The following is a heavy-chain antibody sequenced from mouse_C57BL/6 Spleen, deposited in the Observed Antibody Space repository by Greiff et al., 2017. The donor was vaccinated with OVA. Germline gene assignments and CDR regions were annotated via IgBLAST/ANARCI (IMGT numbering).Heavy chain of an antibody. V-gene: IGHV5-4*01. CDR2: ISDGGSYT. D-gene: IGHD2-2*01. J-gene: IGHJ4*01. CDR1: GFTFSSYA. Sequence: EVKLMESGGGLVKPGGSLKLSCAASGFTFSSYAMSWVRQTPEKRLEWVATISDGGSYTYYPDNVKGRFTISRDNAKNNLYLQMSHLKSEDTAMYYCARDGYEGYAMDYWGQGTSVTVSS. CDR3: ARDGYEGYAMDY.